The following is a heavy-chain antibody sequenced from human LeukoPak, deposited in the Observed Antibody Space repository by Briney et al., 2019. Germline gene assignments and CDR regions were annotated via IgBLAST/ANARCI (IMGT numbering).Heavy chain of an antibody. J-gene: IGHJ4*02. V-gene: IGHV4-59*08. CDR3: ARHQELLSWVWDY. Sequence: SETLSLTCTVSGGSISSYYWSWIRQPPGKGLEWIGYIYYSGSTDYNPSLKTRDTISVDTSKNQFSLKLSSVTAADTAVYYCARHQELLSWVWDYWGQGTLVTVSS. CDR1: GGSISSYY. D-gene: IGHD2-21*02. CDR2: IYYSGST.